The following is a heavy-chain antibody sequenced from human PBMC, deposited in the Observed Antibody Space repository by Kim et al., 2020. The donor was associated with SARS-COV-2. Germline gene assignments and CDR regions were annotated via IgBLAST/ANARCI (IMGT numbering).Heavy chain of an antibody. D-gene: IGHD5-18*01. J-gene: IGHJ3*02. CDR1: GFTFSDYY. CDR3: ARSIQLWFTDAFDI. V-gene: IGHV3-11*03. CDR2: ISSSSSYT. Sequence: GVSLRLPCAASGFTFSDYYMSWIRQAPGKGLEWVSYISSSSSYTNYADSVKGRFTISRDNAKNSLYLQMNSLRAEDTAVYYCARSIQLWFTDAFDIWGQGTMVTVSS.